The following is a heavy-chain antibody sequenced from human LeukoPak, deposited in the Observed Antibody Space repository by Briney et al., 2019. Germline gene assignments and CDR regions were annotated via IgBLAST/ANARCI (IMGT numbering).Heavy chain of an antibody. CDR1: GFTVSTKH. V-gene: IGHV3-66*02. J-gene: IGHJ3*02. CDR2: IYSDGST. D-gene: IGHD3-3*01. Sequence: GGSLRLSCAASGFTVSTKHMSWVRQAPGKGLEWVSLIYSDGSTYYADSVKGRITIPRDNSKNTLYLQMNSLRAEHTAVYYCASYYLEWLFGWAFDIWGQGTMVTVFS. CDR3: ASYYLEWLFGWAFDI.